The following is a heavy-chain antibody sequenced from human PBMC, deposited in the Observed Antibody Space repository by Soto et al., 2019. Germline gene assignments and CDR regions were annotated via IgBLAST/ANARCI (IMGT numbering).Heavy chain of an antibody. CDR2: IYHNGDT. CDR3: AKDSSVFDP. Sequence: SETLSLTCTVSGFLISDNYFWGWIRQPPGKGLEWLGSIYHNGDTRYNPSLKGPVTISVDTSKNQFTLRVTSVTAADTAVYFCAKDSSVFDPWSQGTRVTV. D-gene: IGHD6-25*01. CDR1: GFLISDNYF. J-gene: IGHJ5*02. V-gene: IGHV4-38-2*02.